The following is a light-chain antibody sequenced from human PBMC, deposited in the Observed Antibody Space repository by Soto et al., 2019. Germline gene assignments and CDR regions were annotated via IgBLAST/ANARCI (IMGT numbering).Light chain of an antibody. CDR3: QAWDSGTV. CDR1: RLEKKY. Sequence: SYELTQPPSVSVSPGQTASITCSGDRLEKKYVCWYQQKPGQSPLLVMYQHTKRPSGIPERFSGSKSENTATLTISGAQPLDEADYYCQAWDSGTVFGGGTQLTVL. J-gene: IGLJ2*01. V-gene: IGLV3-1*01. CDR2: QHT.